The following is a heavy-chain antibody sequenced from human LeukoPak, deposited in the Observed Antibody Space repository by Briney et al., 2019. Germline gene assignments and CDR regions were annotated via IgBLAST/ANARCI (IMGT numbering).Heavy chain of an antibody. V-gene: IGHV4-39*01. CDR2: IYYSGST. D-gene: IGHD6-13*01. J-gene: IGHJ4*02. CDR1: GGSISSYY. Sequence: SETLSLTCTVSGGSISSYYWGWIRQPPGKGLEWIGSIYYSGSTYYNPSLKSRVTISVDTSKNQFSLKLSSVTAADTAVYYCARHRSSWYLDYWGQGTLVTVSS. CDR3: ARHRSSWYLDY.